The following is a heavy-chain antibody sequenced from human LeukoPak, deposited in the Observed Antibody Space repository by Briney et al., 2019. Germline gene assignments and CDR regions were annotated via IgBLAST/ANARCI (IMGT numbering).Heavy chain of an antibody. V-gene: IGHV4-59*01. CDR3: ARGGYSGYDWVDY. J-gene: IGHJ4*02. D-gene: IGHD5-12*01. Sequence: SETLSLTCTVSGGSISSYYWSWIRQPPGKGLEWIGYIYYSGSTNYNPSLKSRVTISVDTSKNQFSLKLSSVTAADTAVYYCARGGYSGYDWVDYWGQGTLVTVSS. CDR1: GGSISSYY. CDR2: IYYSGST.